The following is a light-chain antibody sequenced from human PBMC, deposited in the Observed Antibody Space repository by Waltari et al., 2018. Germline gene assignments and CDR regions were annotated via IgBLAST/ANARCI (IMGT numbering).Light chain of an antibody. V-gene: IGKV3D-15*01. Sequence: EIVMMQSPATLSVSPGERVTLSCRASQSVSSNLAWYQQKPGQAPRLLIYGASTRATGIPARFSGSGSGTEFTLTISSLQSEDFAVYYCQQYNNWPQRTFGQGTKLEIK. CDR2: GAS. CDR1: QSVSSN. CDR3: QQYNNWPQRT. J-gene: IGKJ2*02.